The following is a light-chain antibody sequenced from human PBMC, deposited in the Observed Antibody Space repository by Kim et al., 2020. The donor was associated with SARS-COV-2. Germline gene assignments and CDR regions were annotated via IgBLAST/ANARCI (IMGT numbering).Light chain of an antibody. CDR3: QVWDSTTTV. CDR2: QDT. Sequence: SYELTQPPSVSVSPGQTASITCSGDRLGHKYVCWYRHKPGQSPEVVIYQDTHRPSGIPERFSGSNSGNTATLTISGTQDVDEADYYCQVWDSTTTVFGGGTQLTVL. CDR1: RLGHKY. J-gene: IGLJ2*01. V-gene: IGLV3-1*01.